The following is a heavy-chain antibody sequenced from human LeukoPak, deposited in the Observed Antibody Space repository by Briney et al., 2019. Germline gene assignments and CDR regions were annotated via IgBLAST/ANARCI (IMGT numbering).Heavy chain of an antibody. CDR1: GYTFTGYY. J-gene: IGHJ4*02. CDR3: ARATPYFDY. V-gene: IGHV1-2*02. CDR2: INLNSGVT. Sequence: ASVTVSCKASGYTFTGYYMHWVRQAPGQGLDWMGWINLNSGVTNYAQEFQGRVTMTRDTSISTAYMELSRLRSDDAAVYYCARATPYFDYWGQGTLVTVSS.